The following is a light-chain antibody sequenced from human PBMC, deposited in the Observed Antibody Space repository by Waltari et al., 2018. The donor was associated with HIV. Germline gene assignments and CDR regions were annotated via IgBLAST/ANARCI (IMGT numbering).Light chain of an antibody. CDR3: QQRSNWPS. CDR1: HSVTNF. J-gene: IGKJ2*03. V-gene: IGKV3-11*01. CDR2: DAS. Sequence: EIVLTQSPGTLSLSPGERATLSCRASHSVTNFLAWYQQKPGQAPRLLIYDASTRAAGIPARFSGSGSGTDFTLTISILEPEDFALYYCQQRSNWPSFGQGTRLDI.